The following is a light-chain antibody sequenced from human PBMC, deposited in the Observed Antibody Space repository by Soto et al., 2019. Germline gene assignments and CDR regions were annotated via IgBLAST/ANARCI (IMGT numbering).Light chain of an antibody. CDR3: SSYAGTNTWV. J-gene: IGLJ3*02. V-gene: IGLV2-8*01. CDR1: SSDVGGYNY. CDR2: EVS. Sequence: QSALTQPPSASGSPGQSVTISCTGTSSDVGGYNYVSWYQQYPGKAPKLMISEVSKRPSGVPDRFSGSKSGNTASLTVSGLQAEDEADYYCSSYAGTNTWVFGGGTKVTVL.